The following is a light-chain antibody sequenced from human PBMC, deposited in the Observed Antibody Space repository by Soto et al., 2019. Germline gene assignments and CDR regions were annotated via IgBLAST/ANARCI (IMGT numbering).Light chain of an antibody. CDR3: QESYNLHT. CDR1: QNINSY. V-gene: IGKV1-39*01. J-gene: IGKJ4*01. CDR2: AAS. Sequence: DIPMTQSPSSLSASVGDRVTITCRASQNINSYLNWYQQKVGKAPKLLINAASTLQSGVPLRFRGSGSGTDFTLTISSLQPEDFATYYCQESYNLHTVGGGTKVEIK.